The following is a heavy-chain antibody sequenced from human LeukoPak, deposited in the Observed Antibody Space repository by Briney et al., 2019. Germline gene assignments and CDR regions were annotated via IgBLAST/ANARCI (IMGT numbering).Heavy chain of an antibody. CDR2: ISSNGGST. CDR3: ARAPGVTTNWFDP. CDR1: GFTFSSYA. D-gene: IGHD2-21*02. Sequence: PGGSLRLSCAASGFTFSSYATHWVRQAPGKGLEYVSAISSNGGSTYYANSVKGRFTISRDNSKNTLYLQMGSLRAEDMAVYYCARAPGVTTNWFDPWGQGTLVTVSS. V-gene: IGHV3-64*01. J-gene: IGHJ5*02.